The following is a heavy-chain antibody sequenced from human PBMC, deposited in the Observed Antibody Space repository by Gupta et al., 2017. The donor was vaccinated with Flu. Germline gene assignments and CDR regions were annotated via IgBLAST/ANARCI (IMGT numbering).Heavy chain of an antibody. CDR2: TTGGGSNT. D-gene: IGHD1-1*01. J-gene: IGHJ3*02. CDR3: VKGANWAFEI. CDR1: GFTFSNYA. Sequence: EVQLLESGGGLAQPGGSLRLSCAASGFTFSNYAMRWVRQAPGKGLEWVSTTTGGGSNTYYADSVKGRFTISGDSSKKTVYLQMNNLRAEDTAVYYCVKGANWAFEIWGQGTMVTVSS. V-gene: IGHV3-23*01.